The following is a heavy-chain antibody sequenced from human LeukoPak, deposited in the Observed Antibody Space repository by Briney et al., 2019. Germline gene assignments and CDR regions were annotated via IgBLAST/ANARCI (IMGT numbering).Heavy chain of an antibody. D-gene: IGHD1-26*01. CDR3: AKPRRMGGDVDDAFDI. J-gene: IGHJ3*02. CDR2: INPSGGST. CDR1: GYTFTSYY. Sequence: ASVKVSCKASGYTFTSYYMHWGRQAPGQGLESMGIINPSGGSTGYAQKFQGRVTMTRDTSTSTVYMDLSSLRSEDTAVYYCAKPRRMGGDVDDAFDIWGQGTMVTVSS. V-gene: IGHV1-46*01.